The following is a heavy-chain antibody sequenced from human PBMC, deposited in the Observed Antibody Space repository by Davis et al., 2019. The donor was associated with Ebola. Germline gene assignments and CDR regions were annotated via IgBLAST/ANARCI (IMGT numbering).Heavy chain of an antibody. D-gene: IGHD3-3*01. CDR1: GGSISSYY. CDR3: ARARYYDFWGGYYFRGYYFDY. Sequence: SETLSLTCTVSGGSISSYYWSWIRQPPGKGLEWIGYIYYSGSTNYNPSLKSRVTISVDTSKNQFSLKLSSVTAADTAVYYCARARYYDFWGGYYFRGYYFDYWGQGTLVTVSS. J-gene: IGHJ4*02. V-gene: IGHV4-59*01. CDR2: IYYSGST.